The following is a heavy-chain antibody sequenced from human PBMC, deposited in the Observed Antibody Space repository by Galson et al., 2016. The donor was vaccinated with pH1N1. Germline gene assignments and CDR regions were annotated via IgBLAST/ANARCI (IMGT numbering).Heavy chain of an antibody. Sequence: SETLSLTCTVSGGSISNYWGWIRQPPGKGLEWIGSIYYSGSTYYNPSLKSRVTISADTSKNQFSLKLSSVTAADTAVYYCARERGAGTHQGFDYWGQGTLVTVSS. D-gene: IGHD4/OR15-4a*01. V-gene: IGHV4-39*02. CDR3: ARERGAGTHQGFDY. J-gene: IGHJ4*02. CDR2: IYYSGST. CDR1: GGSISNY.